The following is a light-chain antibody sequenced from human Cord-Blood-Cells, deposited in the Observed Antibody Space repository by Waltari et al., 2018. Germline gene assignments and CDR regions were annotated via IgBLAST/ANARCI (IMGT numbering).Light chain of an antibody. CDR1: QGISSS. Sequence: IPLTQSPSSPPASVGDSVTTTSRARQGISSSLAWSQQQPGKAPKPLIYAASTLQSGVPSRLSGSGSGTDFTLANSSLQSEDFATWDCGRLNRYPPLVTFGHGTRLEI. CDR3: GRLNRYPPLVT. V-gene: IGKV1-9*01. J-gene: IGKJ5*01. CDR2: AAS.